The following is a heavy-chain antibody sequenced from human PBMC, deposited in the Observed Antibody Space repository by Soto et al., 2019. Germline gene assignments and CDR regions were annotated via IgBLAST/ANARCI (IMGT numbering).Heavy chain of an antibody. D-gene: IGHD3-3*01. Sequence: GESLKISCKGSGYSFTSYWIIWVRQMPGKGLEWMGRIDPSDSYTNYSPSFQGHVTISADKSISTAYLQLSSLRPDDTAVYYCAKREGQAWSRDHFYYYAMEVWGRGTTVTVSS. CDR3: AKREGQAWSRDHFYYYAMEV. V-gene: IGHV5-10-1*01. CDR1: GYSFTSYW. J-gene: IGHJ6*02. CDR2: IDPSDSYT.